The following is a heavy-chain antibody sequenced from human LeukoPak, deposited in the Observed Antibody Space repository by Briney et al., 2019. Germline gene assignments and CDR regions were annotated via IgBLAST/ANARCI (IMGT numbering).Heavy chain of an antibody. CDR3: ARAISHCSSTSCYYYYGMDV. Sequence: SETLSLTCTVSGGSISSSSYYWGWIRQPPGKGLEWIGYIYYSGSTNYNPSLKSRVTISVDTSKNQFSLKLSSVTAADTAVYYCARAISHCSSTSCYYYYGMDVWGQGTTVTVSS. CDR1: GGSISSSSYY. D-gene: IGHD2-2*01. CDR2: IYYSGST. J-gene: IGHJ6*02. V-gene: IGHV4-61*05.